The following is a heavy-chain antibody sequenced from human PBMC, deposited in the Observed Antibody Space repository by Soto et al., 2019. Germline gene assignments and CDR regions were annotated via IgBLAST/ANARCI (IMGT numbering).Heavy chain of an antibody. V-gene: IGHV1-69*01. Sequence: QVQLVQSGAEVKKSGSSVKVSCTASGITFSTHVFSWVRQAPGQGLEWMGGIIPMFGTPNYAQKFQGRVTITADESTSTTYMDLISLRSEDTAVYYCARGSDADVWGQGTTVTVSS. D-gene: IGHD6-19*01. CDR2: IIPMFGTP. CDR3: ARGSDADV. J-gene: IGHJ6*02. CDR1: GITFSTHV.